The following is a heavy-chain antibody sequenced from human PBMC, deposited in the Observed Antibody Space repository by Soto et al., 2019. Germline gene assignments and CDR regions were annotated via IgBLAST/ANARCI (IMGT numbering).Heavy chain of an antibody. CDR1: GGTFTSYT. CDR2: IIPILGIA. D-gene: IGHD6-6*01. CDR3: ARGVLGSSSGGYSYYRGV. J-gene: IGHJ6*03. V-gene: IGHV1-69*02. Sequence: QVQLVQSGAEVKKPGSSVNVSCKASGGTFTSYTISWVRQATGRGLAWMGRIIPILGIANYAQKFQGRVKMTADKATSTAYMELSSLGSEDTAGYYCARGVLGSSSGGYSYYRGVGGKGTTVTVFS.